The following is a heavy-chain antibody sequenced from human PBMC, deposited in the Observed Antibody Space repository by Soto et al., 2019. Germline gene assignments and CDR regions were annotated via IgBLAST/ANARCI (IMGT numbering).Heavy chain of an antibody. Sequence: EVQLLESGGGLLEPGGSLRLSCVASGFTFGTVAMTWVRQAPGKGLEWVSSIAIASFDSYYAPSVKGRFTTSRDDSKNTLYLQMHSLRADDTAVYYCAKDSSSRYLSGLYFDFWGPGSVVTVSS. CDR2: IAIASFDS. V-gene: IGHV3-23*01. CDR3: AKDSSSRYLSGLYFDF. D-gene: IGHD3-9*01. J-gene: IGHJ4*02. CDR1: GFTFGTVA.